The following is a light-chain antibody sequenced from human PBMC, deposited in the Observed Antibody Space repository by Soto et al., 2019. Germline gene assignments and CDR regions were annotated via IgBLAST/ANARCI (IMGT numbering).Light chain of an antibody. V-gene: IGKV3-15*01. CDR1: QSINNN. CDR2: GSS. Sequence: EIVMTQSPATLSVSPGERATLSCRASQSINNNFAWYQQQRGQGPQLLIYGSSSRATGTPARFSGSGSGTGFPLTITSRQSEDFAISNCEQYNDWPLTFGGGTKVEIK. CDR3: EQYNDWPLT. J-gene: IGKJ4*01.